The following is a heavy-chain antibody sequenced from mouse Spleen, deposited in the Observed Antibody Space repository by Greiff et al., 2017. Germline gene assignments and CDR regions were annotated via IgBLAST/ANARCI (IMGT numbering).Heavy chain of an antibody. D-gene: IGHD2-4*01. CDR3: ARRGYYDYDAYFDY. CDR1: GYTFTDYY. J-gene: IGHJ2*01. CDR2: INPYNGGT. V-gene: IGHV1-19*01. Sequence: VHVKQSGPVLVKPGASVKMSCKASGYTFTDYYMNWVKQSHGKSLEWIGVINPYNGGTSYNQKFKGKATLTVDKSSSTAYMELNSLTSEDSAVYYCARRGYYDYDAYFDYWGQGTTLTVSS.